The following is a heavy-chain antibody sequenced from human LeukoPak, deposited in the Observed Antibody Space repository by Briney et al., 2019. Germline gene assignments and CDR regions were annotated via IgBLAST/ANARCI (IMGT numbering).Heavy chain of an antibody. J-gene: IGHJ5*02. Sequence: SQTLSLTCTVSGGSISSGGYYWTWIRQHPGKGLEWIGFIYHAGTTHYNPSLKSRITISVDTSDNQFSLRLSSVTAADTAVYYCARGDYSNYMFDPWGQGTLVTVSS. D-gene: IGHD4-11*01. V-gene: IGHV4-31*03. CDR3: ARGDYSNYMFDP. CDR1: GGSISSGGYY. CDR2: IYHAGTT.